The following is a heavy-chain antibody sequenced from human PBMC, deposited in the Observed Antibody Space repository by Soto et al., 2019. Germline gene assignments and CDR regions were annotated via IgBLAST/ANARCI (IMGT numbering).Heavy chain of an antibody. CDR3: ARNVGPHLSHYFDY. D-gene: IGHD3-3*02. CDR1: GGSISSGGYY. J-gene: IGHJ4*02. V-gene: IGHV4-31*03. CDR2: IYHSGST. Sequence: SETLSLTCTVSGGSISSGGYYWSWIRQHPGKGLEWIGYIYHSGSTYYNPSLMSRVTISLDTSKNQFSLKLSSVTAADTAVYYCARNVGPHLSHYFDYWGQGTLVTVSS.